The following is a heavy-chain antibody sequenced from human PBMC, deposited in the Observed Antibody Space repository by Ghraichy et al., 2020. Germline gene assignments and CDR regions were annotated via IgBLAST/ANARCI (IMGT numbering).Heavy chain of an antibody. V-gene: IGHV4-39*01. CDR3: ASVKILEPFDP. CDR1: GASISSSSYY. J-gene: IGHJ5*02. Sequence: SETLYLTCTVSGASISSSSYYWGWIRQPPGKGLEWMGSIYHSGTTYYSPSLKSRVTISVDTSTNQFSLKVSSVTAAATAVYYGASVKILEPFDPWGQGTLVAVSS. CDR2: IYHSGTT. D-gene: IGHD3-3*01.